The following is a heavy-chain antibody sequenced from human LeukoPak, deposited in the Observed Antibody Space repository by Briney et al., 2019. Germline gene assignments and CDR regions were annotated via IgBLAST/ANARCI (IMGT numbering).Heavy chain of an antibody. Sequence: ASVTVSCTASGYTFTGYYMHWVRQAPGQGLEWMGWINPNSGGTNYAQKFQGRVTMTRDTSISTAYMELSRLRSDDTAVYYCAREVRDGSGSYYSVGDSIVFDYWGQGTLVTVSS. D-gene: IGHD3-10*01. J-gene: IGHJ4*02. CDR2: INPNSGGT. CDR1: GYTFTGYY. CDR3: AREVRDGSGSYYSVGDSIVFDY. V-gene: IGHV1-2*02.